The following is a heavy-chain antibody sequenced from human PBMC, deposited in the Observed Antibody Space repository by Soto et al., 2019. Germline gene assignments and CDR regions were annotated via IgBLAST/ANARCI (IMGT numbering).Heavy chain of an antibody. CDR1: GFTFSTYA. Sequence: GGSLRLSCSASGFTFSTYAMSWVRQAPGKGLEWVSAISGSGDSTYYADSVKGRFTISRDNSKNTLYLQMTTLRAEDTALYHCAKDHWGSYSGQGTLVTVSS. V-gene: IGHV3-23*01. CDR3: AKDHWGSY. J-gene: IGHJ4*02. D-gene: IGHD3-16*01. CDR2: ISGSGDST.